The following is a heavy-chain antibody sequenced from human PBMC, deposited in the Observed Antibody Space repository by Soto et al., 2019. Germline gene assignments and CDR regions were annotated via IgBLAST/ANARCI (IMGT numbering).Heavy chain of an antibody. CDR3: TREGI. Sequence: EVQLVESGGGLAQPGGSLRLSCAASGFTFSDYAMNWVRQVPGKGLEWISQIASSGTPIYYADSVRGRFTISRDNAKNSLYLQMNSLSYEDAAVYFCTREGIWGQGTLVTVSS. J-gene: IGHJ4*02. CDR1: GFTFSDYA. CDR2: IASSGTPI. V-gene: IGHV3-48*02.